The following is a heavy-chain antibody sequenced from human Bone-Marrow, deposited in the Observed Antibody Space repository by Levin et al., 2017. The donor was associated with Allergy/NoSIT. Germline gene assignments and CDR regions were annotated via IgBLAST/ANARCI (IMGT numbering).Heavy chain of an antibody. Sequence: PGGSLRLSCAASGFSFSNYGMSWVRQAPGKGLEWVSTISGSGGSLYYADSVKGRFTISRDNSRNTMYLQMTGLTAEDTAIYYCAKRGDYISGWFDTWGQGTLVSVSS. V-gene: IGHV3-23*01. CDR2: ISGSGGSL. D-gene: IGHD4-17*01. CDR3: AKRGDYISGWFDT. J-gene: IGHJ5*02. CDR1: GFSFSNYG.